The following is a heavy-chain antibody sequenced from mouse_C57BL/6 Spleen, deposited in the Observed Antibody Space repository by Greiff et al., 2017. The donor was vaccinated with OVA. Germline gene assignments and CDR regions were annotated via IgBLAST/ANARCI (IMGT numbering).Heavy chain of an antibody. CDR3: AREGSSGYEGCAY. D-gene: IGHD3-2*02. Sequence: VQLQQSGAELVMPGTSVKVSCKASGYAFTNYLIAWVKQRPGQGLEWIGVINPGSGGTNYNEKFKGKATLTADKSSSTAYMQLSSLTSEDSAVYFCAREGSSGYEGCAYRGQGTLVTVSA. J-gene: IGHJ3*01. CDR1: GYAFTNYL. CDR2: INPGSGGT. V-gene: IGHV1-54*01.